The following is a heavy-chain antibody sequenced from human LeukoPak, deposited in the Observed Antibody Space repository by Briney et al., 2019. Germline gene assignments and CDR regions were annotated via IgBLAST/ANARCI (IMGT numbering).Heavy chain of an antibody. V-gene: IGHV3-66*01. D-gene: IGHD3-9*01. CDR1: GFTISSNY. CDR2: IYSGGST. J-gene: IGHJ4*02. CDR3: ARLYYDILTGYRN. Sequence: SGGSLRLSCAASGFTISSNYMSWVRQAPGKGLEWVSVIYSGGSTSYSDSVKGRFTISRDNSKNTLYLQMNSLRAEDTAVYYCARLYYDILTGYRNWGQGTLVTVSS.